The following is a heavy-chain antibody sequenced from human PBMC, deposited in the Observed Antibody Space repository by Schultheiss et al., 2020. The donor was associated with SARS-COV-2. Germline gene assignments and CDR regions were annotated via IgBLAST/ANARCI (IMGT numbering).Heavy chain of an antibody. D-gene: IGHD3-22*01. J-gene: IGHJ6*03. CDR2: ISYDGSNK. Sequence: GGSLRLSCAASGFSFNNYGMHWVRQAPGKGLEWVAVISYDGSNKYYADSVKGRFTISRDNSKNTLYLQMGSLRAEDMAVYYCARDNPSGYLYYYMDVWGKGTTVTVSS. V-gene: IGHV3-30*06. CDR1: GFSFNNYG. CDR3: ARDNPSGYLYYYMDV.